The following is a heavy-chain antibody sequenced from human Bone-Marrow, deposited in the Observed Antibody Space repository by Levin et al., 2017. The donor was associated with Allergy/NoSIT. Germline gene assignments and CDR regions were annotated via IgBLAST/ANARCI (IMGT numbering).Heavy chain of an antibody. Sequence: KSSETLSLTCTVSGGSITSAGFYWSWIRQHPGKGLEWIGYIYYTGSAYYNLSLKSRIAMSVDTSKNQFSLKLTSVTVADTAMYYCTCARDFGVTASPDPFDLWGQGTMVTVSS. V-gene: IGHV4-31*03. CDR3: TCARDFGVTASPDPFDL. CDR1: GGSITSAGFY. J-gene: IGHJ3*01. D-gene: IGHD2-15*01. CDR2: IYYTGSA.